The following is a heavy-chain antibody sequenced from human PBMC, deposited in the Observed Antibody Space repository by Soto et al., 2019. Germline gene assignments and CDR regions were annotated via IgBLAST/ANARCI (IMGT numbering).Heavy chain of an antibody. CDR2: IIPIFGTA. Sequence: SVKVSCKASGGTFSSYAISWVRQAHGQGLEWMGGIIPIFGTANYAQKFQGRVTITADESTSTAYMELSSLRSEDTAVDYCAYNYCSGGSCYGVYWGQGTLVTVSS. CDR1: GGTFSSYA. J-gene: IGHJ4*02. D-gene: IGHD2-15*01. CDR3: AYNYCSGGSCYGVY. V-gene: IGHV1-69*13.